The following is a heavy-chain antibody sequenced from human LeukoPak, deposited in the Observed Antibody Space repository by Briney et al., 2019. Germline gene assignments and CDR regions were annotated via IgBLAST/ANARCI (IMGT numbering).Heavy chain of an antibody. J-gene: IGHJ4*02. V-gene: IGHV3-7*01. CDR1: GFTFSDAW. CDR3: ARDLGSGSYLIADY. D-gene: IGHD1-26*01. Sequence: PGGSLRLSCAASGFTFSDAWMSWVRQAPGKGLEWVANIKQDGSEKYYVDSVKGRFTISRDNAKNSLYLQMNSLRAEDTAVYYCARDLGSGSYLIADYWGQGTLVTVSS. CDR2: IKQDGSEK.